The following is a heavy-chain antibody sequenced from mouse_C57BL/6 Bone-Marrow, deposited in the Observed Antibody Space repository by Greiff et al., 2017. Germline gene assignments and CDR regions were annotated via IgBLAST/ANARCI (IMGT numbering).Heavy chain of an antibody. CDR2: IYSDGGST. CDR1: EYEFPSHD. Sequence: EVKLVESGPGLVQPGESLKLSCEAYEYEFPSHDMTWVRKTPGKRLELVAVIYSDGGSTYYPDTMERRIISSRDNTKKTLYLQMSRLRTEDTALYYGARHNSPHGSNHWYFDVWGTGTTVTVSS. V-gene: IGHV5-2*01. J-gene: IGHJ1*03. D-gene: IGHD1-1*01. CDR3: ARHNSPHGSNHWYFDV.